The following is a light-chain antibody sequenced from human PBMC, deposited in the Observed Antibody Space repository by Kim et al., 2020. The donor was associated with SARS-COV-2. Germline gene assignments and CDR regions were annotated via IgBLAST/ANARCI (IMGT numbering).Light chain of an antibody. CDR3: QQYFTVPLT. CDR2: WAS. J-gene: IGKJ4*01. CDR1: QSVLSNSNNKNY. Sequence: DIVMTQSPDSLAVSLGERATINCKSSQSVLSNSNNKNYLAWYQQKPGQPPRLLIYWASTRELGVPDRFSGSGSGTDFTLTISSLQAEDVAIYCCQQYFTVPLTFGGGTKVDIK. V-gene: IGKV4-1*01.